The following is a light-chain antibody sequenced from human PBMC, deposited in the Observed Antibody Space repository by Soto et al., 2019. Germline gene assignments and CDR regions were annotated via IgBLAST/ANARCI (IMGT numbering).Light chain of an antibody. Sequence: DIHMTQSPSSLSASVGDRVTITCRASQSIINHLNWYQQKAGKVPKVLIYDVSSLESGVPPRFSGIGSGTDFTLTISGMKPDDFATYYCQPYDSYWTFGQGTKVDIK. CDR3: QPYDSYWT. V-gene: IGKV1-5*01. J-gene: IGKJ1*01. CDR1: QSIINH. CDR2: DVS.